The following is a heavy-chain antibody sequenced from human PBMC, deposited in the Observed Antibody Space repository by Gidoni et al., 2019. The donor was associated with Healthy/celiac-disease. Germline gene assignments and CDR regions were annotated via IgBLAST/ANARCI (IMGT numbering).Heavy chain of an antibody. D-gene: IGHD3-10*01. CDR1: GYTFTRYA. J-gene: IGHJ6*03. Sequence: QVQLVQSGAEVKKPGASVKVSCKASGYTFTRYAMHLVRQAPGQRLEWMGWINAGNGNTKYSQKFQGRVTITRDTSASTAYMELSSLRSEDTAVYYCARDQAYNVQWILSGYYMDVWGKGTTVTVSS. CDR3: ARDQAYNVQWILSGYYMDV. CDR2: INAGNGNT. V-gene: IGHV1-3*01.